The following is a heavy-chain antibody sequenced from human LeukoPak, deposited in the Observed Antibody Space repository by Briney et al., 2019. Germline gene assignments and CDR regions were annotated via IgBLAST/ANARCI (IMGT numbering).Heavy chain of an antibody. Sequence: GRSLRLSCAASGFTFSSYGMHWVRQAPGKGLEWVAVIWYDGSNKYYADSVKGRFTISRDNSKNTLYLQMNSLRAEDTAVYYFGRDLTHVGFESSYYYGMDVRGQGTTVTVSS. CDR1: GFTFSSYG. J-gene: IGHJ6*02. V-gene: IGHV3-33*01. CDR3: GRDLTHVGFESSYYYGMDV. D-gene: IGHD2-15*01. CDR2: IWYDGSNK.